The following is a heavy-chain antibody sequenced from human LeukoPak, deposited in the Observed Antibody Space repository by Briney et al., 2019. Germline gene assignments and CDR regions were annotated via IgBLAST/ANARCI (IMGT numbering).Heavy chain of an antibody. CDR2: IYYSGST. CDR1: GGSISSYY. V-gene: IGHV4-59*04. CDR3: ARDRGAMVRGVIDY. D-gene: IGHD3-10*01. J-gene: IGHJ4*02. Sequence: SETLSLTCTVSGGSISSYYWSWIRQPPGKGLEWIGYIYYSGSTYYNPSLKSRVTISVDTTKNQFSLKLSSVTAADTAVYYCARDRGAMVRGVIDYWGQGTLVTVSS.